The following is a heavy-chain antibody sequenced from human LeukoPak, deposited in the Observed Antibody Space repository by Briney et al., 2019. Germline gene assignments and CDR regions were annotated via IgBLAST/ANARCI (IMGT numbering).Heavy chain of an antibody. CDR1: GFTFSSYG. Sequence: GGSLRLSCAASGFTFSSYGMHWVRQAPGKGLEWVAFIRYDGSNKYYADSVKGRFTISRDNSKNTLYLQMNSLRAEDTAVYYCAKLTCSGGSCIDAFDIWGQGTMVTVSS. CDR2: IRYDGSNK. V-gene: IGHV3-30*02. CDR3: AKLTCSGGSCIDAFDI. D-gene: IGHD2-15*01. J-gene: IGHJ3*02.